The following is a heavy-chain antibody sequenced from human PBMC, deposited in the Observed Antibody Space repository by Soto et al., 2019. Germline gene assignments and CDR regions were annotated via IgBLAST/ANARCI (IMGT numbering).Heavy chain of an antibody. CDR1: GGTFSSYA. J-gene: IGHJ6*02. Sequence: SVKVSCKASGGTFSSYAISWVRRAPGQGLEWMGGIIPIFGTANYAQKFQGRVTITADESTSTAYMELSSLRSEDTAVYYCARDSALGYCSSTSCYRPATDYYYGMDVWGRGTTVTVSS. CDR2: IIPIFGTA. CDR3: ARDSALGYCSSTSCYRPATDYYYGMDV. V-gene: IGHV1-69*13. D-gene: IGHD2-2*02.